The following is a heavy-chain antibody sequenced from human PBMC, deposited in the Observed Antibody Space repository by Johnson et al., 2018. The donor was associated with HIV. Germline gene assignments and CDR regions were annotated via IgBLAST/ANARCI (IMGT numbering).Heavy chain of an antibody. V-gene: IGHV3-30*02. CDR3: ARGRKDIEAADGLDNDAFDM. D-gene: IGHD5-12*01. CDR1: GFTFSNFG. CDR2: IRYGGGKK. Sequence: QVQLVESGGGVVQPGGSLRLSCAASGFTFSNFGMHWVRQAPGKGLAWVPFIRYGGGKKYYGDSVEGRFTTSKDISKHTLYLQMDSLRPEDTAVYYCARGRKDIEAADGLDNDAFDMWGQGTLVTVSS. J-gene: IGHJ3*02.